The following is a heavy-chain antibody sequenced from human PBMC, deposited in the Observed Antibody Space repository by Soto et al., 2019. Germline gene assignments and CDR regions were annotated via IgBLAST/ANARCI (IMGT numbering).Heavy chain of an antibody. CDR3: SGGLVGGMDG. J-gene: IGHJ6*02. CDR2: IIPILGET. D-gene: IGHD1-26*01. CDR1: GTIFSSYT. V-gene: IGHV1-69*02. Sequence: QVQLVQSGAEVKKPGSSVRVSCKASGTIFSSYTISWVRQAPGQGLEWMGRIIPILGETNSAQKFQDGVTLAADNSSKTSYMELNSLGFEHTSLYYCSGGLVGGMDGWGQGAMVSVSS.